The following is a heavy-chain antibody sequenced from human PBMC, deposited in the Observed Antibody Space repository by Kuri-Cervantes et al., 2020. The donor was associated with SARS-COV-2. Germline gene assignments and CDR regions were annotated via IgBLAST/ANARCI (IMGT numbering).Heavy chain of an antibody. J-gene: IGHJ3*02. CDR3: ARDWPTDGYNGLGAFDI. CDR2: IWYDGSNK. V-gene: IGHV3-33*08. Sequence: GGSLRLSCAASGFTFSDYYMSWIRQAPGKGLEWVAVIWYDGSNKYYADSVKGRFTISRDNSKNTLYLQMNSLRAEDTAVYYCARDWPTDGYNGLGAFDIWGQGTMVTVSS. D-gene: IGHD5-24*01. CDR1: GFTFSDYY.